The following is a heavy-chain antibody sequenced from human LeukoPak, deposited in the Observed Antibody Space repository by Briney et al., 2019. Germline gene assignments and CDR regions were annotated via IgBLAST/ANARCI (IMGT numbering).Heavy chain of an antibody. CDR1: GGSIRGYF. CDR3: ARELGATVVNYGMDV. V-gene: IGHV4-59*01. J-gene: IGHJ6*02. CDR2: IYYSGST. D-gene: IGHD4-23*01. Sequence: PSETLSLTCTVSGGSIRGYFWIWIRQPPGKGLEWIGYIYYSGSTNYNPSLKSRVTIAVDTSKNQFSLKLTSVTAADTAVYYCARELGATVVNYGMDVWGQGTTVTVSS.